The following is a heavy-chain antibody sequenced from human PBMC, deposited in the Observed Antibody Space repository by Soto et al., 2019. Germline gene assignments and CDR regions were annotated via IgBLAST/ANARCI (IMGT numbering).Heavy chain of an antibody. CDR2: IFHTGST. Sequence: PSETLSLTCAVSGDSISSYTWWSWVRQPPGEGLEWIGEIFHTGSTNYNPSLKSRVTISVDKSKNQVSLRLNSVTAADTAVYYCARGQVLSHHCFGIDVWDQGTTVTVSS. D-gene: IGHD2-21*02. J-gene: IGHJ6*02. CDR1: GDSISSYTW. CDR3: ARGQVLSHHCFGIDV. V-gene: IGHV4-4*02.